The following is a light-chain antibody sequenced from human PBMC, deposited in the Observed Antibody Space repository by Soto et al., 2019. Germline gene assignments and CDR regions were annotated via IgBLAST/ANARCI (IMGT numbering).Light chain of an antibody. CDR2: DTS. Sequence: EIVLTQSPATLSLSPGERATLSCRASQSVSSYLAWYQQKPGQAPRLLIYDTSNRATGIPARFSGSGSGTDFTLTISSLEPEDFALYYCQQRNNWPLTSGGGNKVEIK. CDR1: QSVSSY. J-gene: IGKJ4*01. V-gene: IGKV3-11*01. CDR3: QQRNNWPLT.